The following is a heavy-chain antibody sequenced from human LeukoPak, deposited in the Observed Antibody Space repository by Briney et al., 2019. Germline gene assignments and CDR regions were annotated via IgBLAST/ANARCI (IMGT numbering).Heavy chain of an antibody. D-gene: IGHD3-10*02. CDR1: GFTFSSYE. V-gene: IGHV3-48*03. Sequence: PAGSLRLSCAASGFTFSSYEMNWVHQAPPKGLPWVYYISSSGSTIFYAVSVKGRFTIYRDKAKSSLYMQMNSLRAEDTAVYYCEELGIAMIGGVWGKGTTVTMS. CDR2: ISSSGSTI. J-gene: IGHJ6*03. CDR3: EELGIAMIGGV.